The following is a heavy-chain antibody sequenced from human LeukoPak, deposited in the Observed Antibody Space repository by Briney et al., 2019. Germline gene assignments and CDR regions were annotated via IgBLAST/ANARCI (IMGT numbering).Heavy chain of an antibody. D-gene: IGHD6-19*01. CDR2: ISGDGGST. CDR1: GFTFDDYA. CDR3: AKDIGMGSGWYFDY. V-gene: IGHV3-43*02. Sequence: GGSLRLSCAASGFTFDDYAMHWVRQAPGKGLEWVSLISGDGGSTYYADSVKGRFTISRDNCKNSLYLQMNRLRTEGTALYYCAKDIGMGSGWYFDYWGQGTLVTVSS. J-gene: IGHJ4*02.